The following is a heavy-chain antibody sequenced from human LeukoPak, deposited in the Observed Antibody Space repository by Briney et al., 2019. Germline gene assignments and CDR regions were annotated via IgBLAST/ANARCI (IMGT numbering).Heavy chain of an antibody. V-gene: IGHV1-69*04. D-gene: IGHD3-10*01. Sequence: ASVKVSCKASGGTFSSYAISWVRQAPGQGLEWMGRIIPILGIANYAQKLQGIVTITAYKSTCTAYMELSSLRSEDTAVYDCARIPTRNATYGSGSYSDYWGQGTLVTVSS. CDR1: GGTFSSYA. CDR3: ARIPTRNATYGSGSYSDY. CDR2: IIPILGIA. J-gene: IGHJ4*02.